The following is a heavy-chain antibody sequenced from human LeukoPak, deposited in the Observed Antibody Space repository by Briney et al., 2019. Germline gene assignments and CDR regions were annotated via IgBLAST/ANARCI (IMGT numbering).Heavy chain of an antibody. J-gene: IGHJ4*02. CDR3: ARAYSGYDLFDY. D-gene: IGHD5-12*01. Sequence: ASVKVSCKVSGYTLTELSMHWVRQAPGKGLEWMGGFDPEDGETIYAQRFQGRVTMTRDTSTSTVYMELSSLRSDDTAVYYCARAYSGYDLFDYWGQGTLVTVSS. CDR2: FDPEDGET. V-gene: IGHV1-24*01. CDR1: GYTLTELS.